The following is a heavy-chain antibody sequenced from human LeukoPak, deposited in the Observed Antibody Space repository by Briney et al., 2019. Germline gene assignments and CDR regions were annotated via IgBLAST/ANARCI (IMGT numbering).Heavy chain of an antibody. CDR3: ARGGVVYPDSFDI. CDR1: GFTVSSSY. D-gene: IGHD2-15*01. J-gene: IGHJ3*02. CDR2: IFSGGGT. Sequence: GGSLRLSCAASGFTVSSSYMNWVRQARGKGLEWVSLIFSGGGTYYADSVKGRFTISRDNSKNTLFLQMNSLRAEDTAVYYCARGGVVYPDSFDIWGRGTMVTVSS. V-gene: IGHV3-66*01.